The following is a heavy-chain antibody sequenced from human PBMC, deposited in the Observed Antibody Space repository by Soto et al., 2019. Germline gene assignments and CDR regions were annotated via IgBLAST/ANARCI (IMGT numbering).Heavy chain of an antibody. V-gene: IGHV3-15*01. CDR1: GFSFSDAW. CDR3: TTGVDGYNPFDY. D-gene: IGHD5-12*01. CDR2: IKSKAHGETA. J-gene: IGHJ4*02. Sequence: EAQLVESGGGLVEPGGSLRVSCAASGFSFSDAWMIWVRQAPGKGLEWVGRIKSKAHGETADYAAPVKGRFTISRDDLKYTVYLQMNNLKIEDTAVYYCTTGVDGYNPFDYWGQGTLVTVSS.